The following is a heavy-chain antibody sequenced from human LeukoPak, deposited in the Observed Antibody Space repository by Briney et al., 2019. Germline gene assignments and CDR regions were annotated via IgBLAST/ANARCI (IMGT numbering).Heavy chain of an antibody. D-gene: IGHD3-10*01. CDR2: INHSGST. CDR1: GGSFSGYY. V-gene: IGHV4-34*01. Sequence: SETLSLTCAVYGGSFSGYYWSWIRQPPGKGLEWIGEINHSGSTNYNPSLKSRVAISVDTSKNQFSLKLSSVTAADTAVYYCARLTKNDSGTYRFGKKKRGYMDVWGKGTTVTISS. J-gene: IGHJ6*03. CDR3: ARLTKNDSGTYRFGKKKRGYMDV.